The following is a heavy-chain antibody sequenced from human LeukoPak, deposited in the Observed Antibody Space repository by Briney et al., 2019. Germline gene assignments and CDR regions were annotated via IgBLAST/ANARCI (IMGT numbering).Heavy chain of an antibody. Sequence: PSETLSLTCTVSGGSISSYYWSWIRQPPGKGLEWIGSIYYSGSTYYNTSLKGRVTISVDTSKNQFSLKLNSVTAADTAVYHCASLRERSYYARGFDYWGRGTLVTVSS. CDR2: IYYSGST. CDR3: ASLRERSYYARGFDY. D-gene: IGHD1-26*01. J-gene: IGHJ4*02. V-gene: IGHV4-39*01. CDR1: GGSISSYY.